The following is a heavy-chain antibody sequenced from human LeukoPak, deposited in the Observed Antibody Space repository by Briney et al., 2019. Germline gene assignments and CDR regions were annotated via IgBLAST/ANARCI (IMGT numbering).Heavy chain of an antibody. J-gene: IGHJ4*02. D-gene: IGHD3-10*01. CDR1: GGSISSYY. CDR3: ARMSWCYGSGGYRAYYFDY. V-gene: IGHV4-59*01. CDR2: IYYSGSA. Sequence: SETLSLTCTVSGGSISSYYWSWIRQPPGKGLEWIGYIYYSGSANYNPSLKSRVTISVDTSKNQFSLKLSSVTAADTAVYYCARMSWCYGSGGYRAYYFDYWGQGTLVTVSS.